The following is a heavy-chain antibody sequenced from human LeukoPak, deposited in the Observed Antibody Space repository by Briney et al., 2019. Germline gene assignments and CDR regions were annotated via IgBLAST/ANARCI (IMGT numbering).Heavy chain of an antibody. CDR1: GYTFASYG. V-gene: IGHV1-18*01. CDR3: ARSTYYDILTGYYSNNWFDP. CDR2: ISAYNGNT. D-gene: IGHD3-9*01. Sequence: GASVTVSCKASGYTFASYGISWVRQAPGQGLEWMGWISAYNGNTNYAQKLQGRVTMTTDTSTSTAYMELRSLRSDDTAVYYCARSTYYDILTGYYSNNWFDPWGQGTLVTVSS. J-gene: IGHJ5*02.